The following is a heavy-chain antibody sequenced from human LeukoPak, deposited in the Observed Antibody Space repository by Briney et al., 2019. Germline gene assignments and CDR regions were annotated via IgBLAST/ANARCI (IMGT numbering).Heavy chain of an antibody. CDR2: IYHSGST. V-gene: IGHV4-38-2*02. CDR3: ARDLVYSSWYVYAY. Sequence: SETLSLTCTVSGYSISSGYHWGWIRQPPGRGLEWIGSIYHSGSTYYNPSLKSRVTISVDTSKNQFSLKLSSVTAADTAVYYCARDLVYSSWYVYAYWGQGTLVTVSS. J-gene: IGHJ4*02. CDR1: GYSISSGYH. D-gene: IGHD6-13*01.